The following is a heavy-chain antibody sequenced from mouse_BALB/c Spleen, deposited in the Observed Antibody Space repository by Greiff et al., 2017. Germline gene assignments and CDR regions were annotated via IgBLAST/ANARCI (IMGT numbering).Heavy chain of an antibody. CDR3: ARGYFDY. V-gene: IGHV1S81*02. CDR2: INPSNGRT. J-gene: IGHJ2*01. Sequence: QVQLKQPGAELVKPGASVKLSCKASGYTFTSYWMHWVKQRPGQGLEWIGEINPSNGRTNYNEKFKSKATLTVDNSSSTAYMELRSLTSEDSAVYYCARGYFDYWGQGTTLTVSS. CDR1: GYTFTSYW.